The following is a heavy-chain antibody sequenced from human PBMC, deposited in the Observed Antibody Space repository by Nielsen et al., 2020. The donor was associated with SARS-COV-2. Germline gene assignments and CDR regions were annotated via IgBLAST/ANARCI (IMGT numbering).Heavy chain of an antibody. CDR3: ARGHYDFWSGYYKVYYYYGMDV. V-gene: IGHV4-39*07. Sequence: SETLSLTCTVSGGSISSSGYYWSWIRQPPGKGLEWIGEINHSGSTNYNPSLKSRVTISVDTSKNQFSLKLSSVTAADTAVYYCARGHYDFWSGYYKVYYYYGMDVWGQGTTVTVSS. CDR1: GGSISSSGYY. CDR2: INHSGST. D-gene: IGHD3-3*01. J-gene: IGHJ6*02.